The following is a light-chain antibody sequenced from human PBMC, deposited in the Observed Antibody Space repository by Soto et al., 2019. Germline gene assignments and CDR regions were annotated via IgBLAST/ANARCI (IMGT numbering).Light chain of an antibody. CDR1: QSISSW. CDR2: DAS. Sequence: DIQMTQSPSTLSASVGDRVTITCRASQSISSWLAWYQQKPGKAPKLLIYDASSLESGVPSRFSGSGSGTEFTLTIRSMPTADFATYYCQQYNSYSRTFGQGTKVDIK. V-gene: IGKV1-5*01. J-gene: IGKJ1*01. CDR3: QQYNSYSRT.